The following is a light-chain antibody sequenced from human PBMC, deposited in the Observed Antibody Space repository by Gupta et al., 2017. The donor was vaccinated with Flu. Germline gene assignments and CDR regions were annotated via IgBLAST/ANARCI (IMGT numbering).Light chain of an antibody. CDR2: SNN. V-gene: IGLV1-44*01. J-gene: IGLJ3*02. Sequence: QSVLTQPSSASGTPGQRVTISCSGSTSNIGSNTVNWYQQHPGTAPKVLVYSNNQRPSGVPDRFSGSKSGTSASLAISGLQSEDEADYYCAAWDDSLNAWVFGGGTKLTVL. CDR1: TSNIGSNT. CDR3: AAWDDSLNAWV.